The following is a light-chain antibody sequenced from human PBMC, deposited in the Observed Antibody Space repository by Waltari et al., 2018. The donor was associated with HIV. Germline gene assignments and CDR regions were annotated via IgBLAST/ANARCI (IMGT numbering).Light chain of an antibody. CDR2: EVI. J-gene: IGLJ3*02. CDR1: SSDVGGYIS. CDR3: CSYAGTYTYVL. V-gene: IGLV2-11*01. Sequence: QSALPQPRSVSGSPGQSVTISCSGTSSDVGGYISVSCYLQHPGKVPKLIIYEVIKRPSGVPDRFSGSKSGNTASLTISGLQTEDEADYFCCSYAGTYTYVLFGGGTKLTVL.